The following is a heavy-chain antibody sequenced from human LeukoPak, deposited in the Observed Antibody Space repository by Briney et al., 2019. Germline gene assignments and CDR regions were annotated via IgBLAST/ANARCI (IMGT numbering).Heavy chain of an antibody. D-gene: IGHD6-19*01. Sequence: ASVKVSFKVSGYTLTELSMHWVRQAPGKGLEWMGGFDPEDGETIYAQKFQGRVTMTEDTSTDTAYMELSSLRSEDTAVYYCATVPLAVAGDDVFDYWGQGTLVTVSS. CDR3: ATVPLAVAGDDVFDY. CDR1: GYTLTELS. J-gene: IGHJ4*02. CDR2: FDPEDGET. V-gene: IGHV1-24*01.